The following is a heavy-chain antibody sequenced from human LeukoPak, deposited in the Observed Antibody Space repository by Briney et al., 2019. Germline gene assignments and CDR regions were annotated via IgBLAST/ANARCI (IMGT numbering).Heavy chain of an antibody. CDR1: GFTFSSYW. Sequence: GGSLRLSCAASGFTFSSYWMSWVRQAPGKGLEGVANIKQDGSEKYYVDSVKGRFTISRDNAKNSLYLQMNSLRAEDTAVYYCASTLVGAVARRDHWGQGTLVTVSS. D-gene: IGHD6-19*01. CDR3: ASTLVGAVARRDH. J-gene: IGHJ4*02. V-gene: IGHV3-7*01. CDR2: IKQDGSEK.